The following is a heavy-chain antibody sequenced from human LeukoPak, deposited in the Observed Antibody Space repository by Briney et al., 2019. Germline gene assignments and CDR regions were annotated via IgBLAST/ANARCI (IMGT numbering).Heavy chain of an antibody. V-gene: IGHV3-7*01. CDR2: IKQVGSEK. CDR3: ARRKRYYDSSGSPYFDY. J-gene: IGHJ4*02. Sequence: GGSLRLSCAASGFTFSSYWMSWVRQAPGKGLEWVANIKQVGSEKYYVDSVKGRFTISRDNAKNSLYLQVNSLRAEDTAVYYCARRKRYYDSSGSPYFDYWGQGTLVTVSS. D-gene: IGHD3-22*01. CDR1: GFTFSSYW.